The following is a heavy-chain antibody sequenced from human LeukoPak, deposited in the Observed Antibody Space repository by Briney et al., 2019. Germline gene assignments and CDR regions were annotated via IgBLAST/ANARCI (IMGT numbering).Heavy chain of an antibody. CDR1: GDTFTAYY. D-gene: IGHD6-19*01. Sequence: ASVKVSCEASGDTFTAYYMHWGRQAPGQGVEWRGWIHPNTGGTTSAQKFHGRVTMTRDTSISTAYMELSSLRSDDTAVYYCARYSSGQPFDYWGQGTVVTVSS. V-gene: IGHV1-2*02. J-gene: IGHJ4*02. CDR3: ARYSSGQPFDY. CDR2: IHPNTGGT.